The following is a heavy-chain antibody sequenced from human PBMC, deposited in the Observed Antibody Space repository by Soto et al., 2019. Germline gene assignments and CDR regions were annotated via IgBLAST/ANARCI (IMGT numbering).Heavy chain of an antibody. Sequence: GGSLRLSCAASGFTFSSYAMSWVRQAPGKGLEWVSAISGSGGSTYYADSVKGRFTISRDNSKNTLYLQMNSLRAEDTAVYYCAKRMMADYYYYYGMDVWGQGTTVTAP. J-gene: IGHJ6*02. CDR1: GFTFSSYA. CDR3: AKRMMADYYYYYGMDV. D-gene: IGHD6-19*01. V-gene: IGHV3-23*01. CDR2: ISGSGGST.